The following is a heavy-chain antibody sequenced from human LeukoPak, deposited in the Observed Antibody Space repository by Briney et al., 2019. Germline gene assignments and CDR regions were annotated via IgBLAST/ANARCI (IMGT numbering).Heavy chain of an antibody. Sequence: SETLSLTCTVSGGSFSNYYWSWIRQPAGKGLEWIGRIYTSGSTNYNPSVKTRVTMSVDTSNNQFSLKLTSVTAADTAVYYCARQPPQYYGMDVWGQGTTVTVSS. CDR2: IYTSGST. D-gene: IGHD1-14*01. J-gene: IGHJ6*02. V-gene: IGHV4-4*07. CDR3: ARQPPQYYGMDV. CDR1: GGSFSNYY.